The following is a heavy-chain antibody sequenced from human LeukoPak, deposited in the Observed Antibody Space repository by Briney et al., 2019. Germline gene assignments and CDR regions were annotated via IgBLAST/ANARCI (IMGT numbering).Heavy chain of an antibody. V-gene: IGHV4-30-2*01. J-gene: IGHJ4*02. CDR1: GDSISSVDYS. Sequence: PSQTLSLTCAVSGDSISSVDYSWSWIRQPPGKGLEWIGEINHSGSTNYNPSLKSRVTISVDTSKNQFSLKLSSVTAADTAVYYCASGEWYSSSLRIDYWGQGTLVTVSS. CDR2: INHSGST. D-gene: IGHD6-6*01. CDR3: ASGEWYSSSLRIDY.